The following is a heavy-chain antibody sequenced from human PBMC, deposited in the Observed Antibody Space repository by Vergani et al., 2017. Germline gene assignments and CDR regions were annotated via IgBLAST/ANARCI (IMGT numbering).Heavy chain of an antibody. Sequence: QVQLVQSGAEVKKPGSSVKVSCKASGGTFSSYAISWVRQAPGQGLEWMGGIIPIFGTANYAQKFQGRVTITADESTSTAYMELSSPRSEDTAVYYCARGLDIVVVPAAIPYYYMDVWGKGTTVTVSS. V-gene: IGHV1-69*01. D-gene: IGHD2-2*03. CDR1: GGTFSSYA. CDR3: ARGLDIVVVPAAIPYYYMDV. CDR2: IIPIFGTA. J-gene: IGHJ6*03.